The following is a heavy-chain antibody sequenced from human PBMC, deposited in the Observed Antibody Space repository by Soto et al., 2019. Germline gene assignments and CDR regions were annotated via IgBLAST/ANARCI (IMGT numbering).Heavy chain of an antibody. D-gene: IGHD4-17*01. V-gene: IGHV4-59*01. J-gene: IGHJ4*02. CDR1: GDCITTYQ. Sequence: LETLSLTCTVSGDCITTYQWNWIRQPPGKGLEWIGGYSGFTNYNPSLESRATISVDHSKNQFFLTLRSVTAADTAVYYCARDYGDYSFFFDYWGQGALVTAPQ. CDR3: ARDYGDYSFFFDY. CDR2: YSGFT.